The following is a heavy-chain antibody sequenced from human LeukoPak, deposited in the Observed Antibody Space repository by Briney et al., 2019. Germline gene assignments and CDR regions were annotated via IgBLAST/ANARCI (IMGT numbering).Heavy chain of an antibody. D-gene: IGHD1-26*01. J-gene: IGHJ3*02. V-gene: IGHV4-59*08. CDR3: ARQGSGGRAFDI. CDR1: GGSISSYY. Sequence: SETLSLTCIVSGGSISSYYWSWIRQPPGKGLEWIGYIYSSGSTNSNSSLKSRVTISVDTSKSQFSLKMTSVTAADTAVHYCARQGSGGRAFDIWGQGTMVTVSS. CDR2: IYSSGST.